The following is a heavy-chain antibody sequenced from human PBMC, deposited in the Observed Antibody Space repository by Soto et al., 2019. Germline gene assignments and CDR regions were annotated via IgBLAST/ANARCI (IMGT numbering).Heavy chain of an antibody. D-gene: IGHD3-3*01. V-gene: IGHV4-4*07. Sequence: SETLSLTCSVSGGTISGYYWTWIRQPAGKGLEWIGRIYSSGNTKYNPSLQSRVTMSLDTSNNQFSLRLTSVTAADTAVYYCARGQRFSDWFDPWGQGTLGTVSS. CDR1: GGTISGYY. CDR3: ARGQRFSDWFDP. J-gene: IGHJ5*02. CDR2: IYSSGNT.